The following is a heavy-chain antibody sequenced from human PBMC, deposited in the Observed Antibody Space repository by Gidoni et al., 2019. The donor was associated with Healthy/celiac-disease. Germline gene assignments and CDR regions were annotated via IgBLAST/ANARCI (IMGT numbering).Heavy chain of an antibody. D-gene: IGHD6-19*01. J-gene: IGHJ5*02. CDR2: ISSSSSTI. CDR3: ARDYRPLAVGPNWFDP. V-gene: IGHV3-48*02. Sequence: EVQLVESGGGLVQPGGSVRPSVAASAFPFGSYSMNWVRQAPGEGVGWVSYISSSSSTIYYADSVKGRFTISRDNAKNSLYLQMNSLRDEDTAVYYCARDYRPLAVGPNWFDPWGQGTLVTVSS. CDR1: AFPFGSYS.